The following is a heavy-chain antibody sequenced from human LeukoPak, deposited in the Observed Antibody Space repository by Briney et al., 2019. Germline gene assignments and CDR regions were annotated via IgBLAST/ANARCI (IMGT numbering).Heavy chain of an antibody. V-gene: IGHV1-18*01. CDR3: ARDGGFGDYVDDGADILDY. CDR2: IISHNGDT. CDR1: GFSFRNYG. J-gene: IGHJ4*02. D-gene: IGHD4-17*01. Sequence: ASVKVSCKTSGFSFRNYGVSWVRQAPGQGLEWMGWIISHNGDTELAQKFQGRVSLTTDTSTTTVFMELRSLTSDDTAVCYCARDGGFGDYVDDGADILDYWGQGTLVTVSS.